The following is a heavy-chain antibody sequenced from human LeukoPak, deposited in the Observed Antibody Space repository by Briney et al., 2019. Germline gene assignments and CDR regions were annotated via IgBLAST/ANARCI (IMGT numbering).Heavy chain of an antibody. Sequence: PGGSLRLSCAASGFTFSSYWMHWVRQAPGKGLVWVSRINSDGSSTSYADSVKGRFTISRDNARNTLYLQMNSLRAEDTAVYYCARDPQYQLLSDAFDIWGQGTMVTVSS. D-gene: IGHD2-2*01. V-gene: IGHV3-74*01. J-gene: IGHJ3*02. CDR3: ARDPQYQLLSDAFDI. CDR1: GFTFSSYW. CDR2: INSDGSST.